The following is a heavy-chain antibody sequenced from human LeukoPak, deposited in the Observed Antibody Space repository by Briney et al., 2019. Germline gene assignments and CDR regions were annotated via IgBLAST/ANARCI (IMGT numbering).Heavy chain of an antibody. V-gene: IGHV1-46*01. CDR3: ARTSGYCSSTSCSQLYYYYGMDV. D-gene: IGHD2-2*01. CDR2: INPSGGST. J-gene: IGHJ6*02. Sequence: ASVKVSCKASGYTFTGYYMHWVRQAPGQGLEWMGIINPSGGSTSYAQKFQGRVTMTRGTSTSTVYMELSSLRSEDTAVYYCARTSGYCSSTSCSQLYYYYGMDVWGQGTTVTVSS. CDR1: GYTFTGYY.